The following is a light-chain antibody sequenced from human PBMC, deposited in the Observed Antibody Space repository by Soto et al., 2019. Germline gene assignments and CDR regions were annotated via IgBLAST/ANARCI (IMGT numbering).Light chain of an antibody. CDR2: DVS. Sequence: QSALTQPASVSGSPGQSITISCTGTSSDVGRYKLVSWYQQHPGKAPKLMIYDVSNRPSGVSNRCSGSKSGNTASLTISGLQAEDEADYYCISYTTSTTLIFGGVTKLTVL. V-gene: IGLV2-14*03. J-gene: IGLJ2*01. CDR1: SSDVGRYKL. CDR3: ISYTTSTTLI.